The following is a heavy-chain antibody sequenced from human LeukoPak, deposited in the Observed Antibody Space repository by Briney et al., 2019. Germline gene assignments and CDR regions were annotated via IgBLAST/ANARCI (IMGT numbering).Heavy chain of an antibody. CDR1: GGSLSSYY. D-gene: IGHD6-19*01. CDR2: IYYSGST. Sequence: SETLSLTCTVSGGSLSSYYWSWIRQPPGKGLEWIGYIYYSGSTNYNPSLKSRVTISVDTSKNQFSLKLSSVTAADTAVYYCARISSGVPLDAFDIWGQGTMVTVSS. J-gene: IGHJ3*02. V-gene: IGHV4-59*08. CDR3: ARISSGVPLDAFDI.